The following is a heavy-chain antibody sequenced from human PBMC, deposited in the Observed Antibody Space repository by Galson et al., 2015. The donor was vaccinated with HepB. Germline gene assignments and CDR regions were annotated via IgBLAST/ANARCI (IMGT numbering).Heavy chain of an antibody. Sequence: SVKVSCKASENTFTNYYLHWVRQTPGQGLQWMGIINPRAGSTTFAQEFKGRVTMTRDTSTSTVYMELSSLRSEDTAVYYCARARERDYGTNSGPPEYWVQGTLVTVSS. CDR1: ENTFTNYY. CDR2: INPRAGST. V-gene: IGHV1-46*01. CDR3: ARARERDYGTNSGPPEY. J-gene: IGHJ4*02. D-gene: IGHD4-23*01.